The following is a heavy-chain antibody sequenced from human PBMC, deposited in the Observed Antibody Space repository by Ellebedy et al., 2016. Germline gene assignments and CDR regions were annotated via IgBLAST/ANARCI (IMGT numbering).Heavy chain of an antibody. CDR1: GFTFTNYA. D-gene: IGHD4-17*01. CDR3: ARGRVYGDYSDI. Sequence: GESLKISXAASGFTFTNYAMSWVRQAPGKGLEWVSAISGSGGSTFHADSVKGRFTVSRDNSKNTLYLQMNSLRAEDTAVYYCARGRVYGDYSDIWGQGTMVTVSS. V-gene: IGHV3-23*01. CDR2: ISGSGGST. J-gene: IGHJ3*02.